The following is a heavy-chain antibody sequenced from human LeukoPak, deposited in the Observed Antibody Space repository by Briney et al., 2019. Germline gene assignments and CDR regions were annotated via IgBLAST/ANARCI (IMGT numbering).Heavy chain of an antibody. CDR3: ARLVGSSWYHEVLFGRDY. Sequence: SQTLSLTCAISGDSVSSTRSAWNWIRQSPSRGLEWLGRTYYRSKWYNDYAPSVESRISINPDTSKNQFSLQLNSVTPEDTAVYYCARLVGSSWYHEVLFGRDYWGQGTLVTVSS. D-gene: IGHD6-13*01. J-gene: IGHJ4*02. CDR1: GDSVSSTRSA. CDR2: TYYRSKWYN. V-gene: IGHV6-1*01.